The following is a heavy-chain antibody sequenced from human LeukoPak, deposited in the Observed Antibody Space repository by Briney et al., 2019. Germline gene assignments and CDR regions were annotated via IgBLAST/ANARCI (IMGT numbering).Heavy chain of an antibody. V-gene: IGHV4-34*01. D-gene: IGHD3-22*01. CDR1: GGSFSGYY. CDR2: INHSGST. Sequence: SETLSLTCAVYGGSFSGYYWSWIRQPPGKGLEWIGEINHSGSTNYNPSLKSRVTISVDTSKNHFSVKLSSVTAADTAVYYYARLGTGYYYSFDYWGQGTLVTVSS. J-gene: IGHJ4*02. CDR3: ARLGTGYYYSFDY.